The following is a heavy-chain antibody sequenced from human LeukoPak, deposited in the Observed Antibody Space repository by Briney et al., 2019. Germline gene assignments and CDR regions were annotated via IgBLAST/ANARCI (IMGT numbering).Heavy chain of an antibody. CDR2: IIPIFGTA. V-gene: IGHV1-69*06. D-gene: IGHD6-13*01. J-gene: IGHJ5*02. CDR3: ARVSSSWYNWFDP. CDR1: GGTFSSYA. Sequence: SVKVSCKASGGTFSSYAISWVRQAPGQGLEWMGGIIPIFGTANYAQKFQGRVTITADKSTSTAYMELSSLRSEDTAVYYCARVSSSWYNWFDPWGQGTLVTVSS.